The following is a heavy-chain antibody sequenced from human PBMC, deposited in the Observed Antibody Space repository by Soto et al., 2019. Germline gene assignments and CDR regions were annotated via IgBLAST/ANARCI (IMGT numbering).Heavy chain of an antibody. CDR1: GFTFSNYA. D-gene: IGHD2-21*02. V-gene: IGHV3-30-3*01. CDR3: VRVPGDCGFTWKFDL. CDR2: ISHDATNK. J-gene: IGHJ2*01. Sequence: QVQLVESGGGVVQPGTSLRLSCAASGFTFSNYALLWVRQAPGKGLEWVAVISHDATNKYHTDSVKGRFTISRDNSMDTQYLQMHSLIIEDTAVYYCVRVPGDCGFTWKFDLWGRGTLVTVS.